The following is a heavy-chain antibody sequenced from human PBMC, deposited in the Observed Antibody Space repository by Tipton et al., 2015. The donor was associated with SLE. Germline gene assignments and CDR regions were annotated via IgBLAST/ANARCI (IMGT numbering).Heavy chain of an antibody. V-gene: IGHV3-23*01. CDR2: VSGAGGST. CDR1: GFSFSSYG. D-gene: IGHD5-12*01. Sequence: LRLSCAASGFSFSSYGMTWVRQAPEKGLEWVSGVSGAGGSTYYADSVKGRFRISRDNSERTLYLHMSRLRAADTAVYYCARGRGHSGYDLPVFWGRGSPVIVSS. CDR3: ARGRGHSGYDLPVF. J-gene: IGHJ1*01.